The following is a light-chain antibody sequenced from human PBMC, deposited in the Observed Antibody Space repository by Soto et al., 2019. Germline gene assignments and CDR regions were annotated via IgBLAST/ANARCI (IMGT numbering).Light chain of an antibody. Sequence: DIQMTQYPSSLSASVGDEVTIPCRASHTIMTYLNWYQLKPGKPPRILIYAASSLESGVPSRFSGGGSGTEFPLTISSLQPDDFATYYCQQYNSYSTFGQGTRLEIK. CDR2: AAS. V-gene: IGKV1-5*01. CDR3: QQYNSYST. J-gene: IGKJ5*01. CDR1: HTIMTY.